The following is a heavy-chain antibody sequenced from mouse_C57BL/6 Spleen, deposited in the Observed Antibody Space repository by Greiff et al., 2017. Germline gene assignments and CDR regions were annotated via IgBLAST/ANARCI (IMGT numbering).Heavy chain of an antibody. Sequence: QVQLQQPGAELVRPGSSVQLSCKASGYTFTSYWMHWVKQRPIQGLEWIGNIDPSDSETHYNQKFKDKATLPVDKSSSTAYMQLSSLSSDDSAVYYCARSDGSPWFAYWGQGTLVTVSA. V-gene: IGHV1-52*01. J-gene: IGHJ3*01. D-gene: IGHD1-1*01. CDR3: ARSDGSPWFAY. CDR2: IDPSDSET. CDR1: GYTFTSYW.